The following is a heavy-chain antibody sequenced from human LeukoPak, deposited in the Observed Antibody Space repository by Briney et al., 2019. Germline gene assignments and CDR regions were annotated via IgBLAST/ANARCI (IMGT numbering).Heavy chain of an antibody. D-gene: IGHD3-22*01. V-gene: IGHV4-59*01. CDR3: ARDPDYYDSSGSSGYFDL. J-gene: IGHJ2*01. Sequence: SETLSLTCTVSGGSISSYYWSWIRQPPGTGLEWIGYIYYSGSTNYNPSLKSRVTISVDTSKNQFSLKLSPVTAADTAVYYCARDPDYYDSSGSSGYFDLWGRGTLVTVSS. CDR2: IYYSGST. CDR1: GGSISSYY.